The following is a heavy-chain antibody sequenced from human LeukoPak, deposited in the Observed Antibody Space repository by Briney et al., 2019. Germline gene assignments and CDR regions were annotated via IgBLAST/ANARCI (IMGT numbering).Heavy chain of an antibody. CDR1: GGSFSGYY. CDR3: ARGADFWSGSRHFDY. D-gene: IGHD3-3*01. CDR2: INHSGST. J-gene: IGHJ4*02. Sequence: SETLSLTCAVYGGSFSGYYWSWIRQPPGKGLEWIGEINHSGSTNYNPSLKSRVTISVDTSKNQFSLKLSSVTAADTAVYYCARGADFWSGSRHFDYWGQGTLVTVSS. V-gene: IGHV4-34*01.